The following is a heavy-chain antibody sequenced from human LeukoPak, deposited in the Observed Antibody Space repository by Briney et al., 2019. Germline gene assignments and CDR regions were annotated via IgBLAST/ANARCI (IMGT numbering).Heavy chain of an antibody. D-gene: IGHD3-3*01. V-gene: IGHV1-2*02. CDR1: GYTFTDYY. Sequence: ASVKVSCKASGYTFTDYYMHWVRQAPGQGLEWMGWINPNSGGTNYAQKFQGRVTMTRDTSISTAYMEVSRLRSDDTAVYYCARGARFGPAGDYWGQGTLVTVSS. CDR3: ARGARFGPAGDY. CDR2: INPNSGGT. J-gene: IGHJ4*02.